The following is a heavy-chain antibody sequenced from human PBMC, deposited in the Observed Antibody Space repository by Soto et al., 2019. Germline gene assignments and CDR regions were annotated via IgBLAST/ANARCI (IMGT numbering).Heavy chain of an antibody. CDR1: GYIFTAYS. CDR3: AREASAVTSLDY. J-gene: IGHJ4*02. CDR2: FNPNSGDT. D-gene: IGHD6-19*01. V-gene: IGHV1-2*02. Sequence: ASVKVSCKASGYIFTAYSMHWVRQAPGQGLEWVGWFNPNSGDTIYAQKFQGRVTLTGDTSISTAYMELYSLTSDDTAVYYCAREASAVTSLDYWGQGTPVPVSS.